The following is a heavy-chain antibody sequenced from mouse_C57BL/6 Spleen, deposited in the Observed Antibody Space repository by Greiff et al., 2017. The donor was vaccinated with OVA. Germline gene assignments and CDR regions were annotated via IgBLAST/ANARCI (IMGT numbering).Heavy chain of an antibody. J-gene: IGHJ2*01. CDR2: INPNNGGT. V-gene: IGHV1-22*01. CDR1: GYTFTDYN. Sequence: EVKLVESGPELVKPGASVKMSCKASGYTFTDYNMHWVKQSHGKSLEWIGYINPNNGGTSYNQKFKGKATLTVNKSSSTAYMELRSLTSEDSAVYYCAKISPLYYFDYWGQGTTLTVSS. CDR3: AKISPLYYFDY.